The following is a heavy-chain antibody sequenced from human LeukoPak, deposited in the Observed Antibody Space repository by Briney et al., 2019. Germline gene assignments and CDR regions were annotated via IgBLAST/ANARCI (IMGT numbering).Heavy chain of an antibody. CDR3: ARVANPQWLLFPPGAFDI. V-gene: IGHV4-31*03. CDR1: GGSISSVGYY. J-gene: IGHJ3*02. D-gene: IGHD3-3*01. CDR2: IYYSGST. Sequence: SETLSLTCTVSGGSISSVGYYWSWIRQHPGKGLEWIGYIYYSGSTYYNPSLKSRVTISVDTSKNQFSLKLSPVTAADTAVYYCARVANPQWLLFPPGAFDIWGQGTMVTVSS.